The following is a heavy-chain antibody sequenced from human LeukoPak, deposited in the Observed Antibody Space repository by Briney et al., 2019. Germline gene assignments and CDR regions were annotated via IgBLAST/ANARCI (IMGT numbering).Heavy chain of an antibody. Sequence: PSETLSLTCTVSGYSISSGYYWGWIRQPPGKGLEWIGSIYHSGSTYYNPSLKSRVTISVDTSKNQFSLKLSSVTAADTAVYYCARGLLGRDGYYWGQGTLVTVSS. CDR3: ARGLLGRDGYY. V-gene: IGHV4-38-2*02. J-gene: IGHJ4*02. CDR1: GYSISSGYY. D-gene: IGHD5-24*01. CDR2: IYHSGST.